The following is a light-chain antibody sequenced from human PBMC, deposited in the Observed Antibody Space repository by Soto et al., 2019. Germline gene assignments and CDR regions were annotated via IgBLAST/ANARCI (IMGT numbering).Light chain of an antibody. CDR2: KAS. Sequence: DIQMTQSPSTLSASVGDRVTITCRASQSISSWLAWCQQKPGKAPKLLIYKASSLESGVPSRFSGSGSGTESTLTISSLQPDDFATYYCQQYNSYSEAFGQGTKVDIK. CDR1: QSISSW. V-gene: IGKV1-5*03. CDR3: QQYNSYSEA. J-gene: IGKJ1*01.